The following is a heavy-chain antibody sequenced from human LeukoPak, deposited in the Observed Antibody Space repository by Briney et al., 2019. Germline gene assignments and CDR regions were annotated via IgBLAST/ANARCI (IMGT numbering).Heavy chain of an antibody. D-gene: IGHD2-2*01. CDR2: INHRGTT. CDR3: ARGAFHTSSVWFDP. CDR1: GESFSHYY. J-gene: IGHJ5*02. V-gene: IGHV4-34*01. Sequence: PSETLSLTCAVSGESFSHYYWSWLRQTPGKGLEWIGEINHRGTTNYSPSLKSRVAISIDTSRNQFSLQVTSVTAADTAVFYCARGAFHTSSVWFDPWGQGTLVTVSS.